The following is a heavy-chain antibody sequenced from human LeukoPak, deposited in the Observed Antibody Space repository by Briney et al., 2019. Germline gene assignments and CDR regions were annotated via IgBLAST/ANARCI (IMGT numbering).Heavy chain of an antibody. CDR1: GGSFSGYY. CDR3: ARDSGRGPH. V-gene: IGHV4-34*01. J-gene: IGHJ1*01. D-gene: IGHD3-10*01. Sequence: SETLSLTCAVYGGSFSGYYWSWIRQPPGKGLEWIGEINHSGNTNYNPSLKSRVTMSVDTSKNQFSLKLSSVTAADTAVYYCARDSGRGPHWGQGTLVTVSS. CDR2: INHSGNT.